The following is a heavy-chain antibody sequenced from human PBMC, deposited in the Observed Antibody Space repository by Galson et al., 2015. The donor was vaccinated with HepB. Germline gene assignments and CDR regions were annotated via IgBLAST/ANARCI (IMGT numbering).Heavy chain of an antibody. V-gene: IGHV3-30*18. Sequence: SLRLSCAASGFTFSSYGMHWVRQAPGKGLEWVAVISYDGSNKSYADSVKGRFTISRDNSKNTLYLQMNSLRAEDTAVYYGAKDLHYYDRNGMDVWGQGTTVTVSS. CDR1: GFTFSSYG. J-gene: IGHJ6*02. D-gene: IGHD3-22*01. CDR3: AKDLHYYDRNGMDV. CDR2: ISYDGSNK.